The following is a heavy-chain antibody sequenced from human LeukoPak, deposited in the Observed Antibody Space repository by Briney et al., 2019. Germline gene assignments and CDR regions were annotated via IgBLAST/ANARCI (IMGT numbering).Heavy chain of an antibody. V-gene: IGHV4-39*07. CDR3: ARAMANTAMAKPLDP. D-gene: IGHD5-18*01. J-gene: IGHJ5*02. CDR2: MYYSGYP. CDR1: GGSKSSGSYY. Sequence: SETLSLTCTVSGGSKSSGSYYWGWIRQPPGKGLEWIATMYYSGYPYYNPSLKSRVTISVDTSKNQFSLKLNSVAAADTAVYYCARAMANTAMAKPLDPWGQGTLVTVSS.